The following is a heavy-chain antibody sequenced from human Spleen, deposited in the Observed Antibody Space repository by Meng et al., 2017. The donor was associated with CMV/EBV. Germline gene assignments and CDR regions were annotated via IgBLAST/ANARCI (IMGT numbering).Heavy chain of an antibody. CDR1: GGSVSSGNYY. J-gene: IGHJ5*01. V-gene: IGHV4-61*01. CDR3: ARKEGDFWSGYYGFDP. Sequence: SETLSLTCTVSGGSVSSGNYYWSWIRQPPGKGLEWIGYIYYSGTTNYNPPLKSRVTMSVDTSKNQFPLKLISVTAADTAIYYCARKEGDFWSGYYGFDPWGQGSLVTVSS. CDR2: IYYSGTT. D-gene: IGHD3-3*01.